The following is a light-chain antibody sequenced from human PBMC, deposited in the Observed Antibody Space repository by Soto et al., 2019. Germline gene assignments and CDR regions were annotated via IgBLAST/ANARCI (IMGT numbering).Light chain of an antibody. J-gene: IGKJ3*01. CDR1: QGVSSN. Sequence: EVAMTQSPATLSVSPGERAILSSRTGQGVSSNLAWYQQKPGLPPRLLIYGASTRATGIPARFSGSGSGTEFTLTISSLQSEDFAVYYCQHYDNRPPFTFGPGTKVDI. CDR3: QHYDNRPPFT. V-gene: IGKV3-15*01. CDR2: GAS.